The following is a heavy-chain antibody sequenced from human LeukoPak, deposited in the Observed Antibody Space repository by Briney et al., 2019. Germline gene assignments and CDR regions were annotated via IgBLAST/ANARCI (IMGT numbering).Heavy chain of an antibody. CDR1: GFTFSGSA. V-gene: IGHV3-73*01. CDR3: TRLSLSSSSLPDY. CDR2: IRSKANSYAT. Sequence: GGSLRLSCAASGFTFSGSAMHWVRQASGKGLEWVGRIRSKANSYATAYAASVKGRFTISRDDSKNTAYLQMNSLKTEDTAVYYCTRLSLSSSSLPDYWGQGTLVTVSS. J-gene: IGHJ4*02. D-gene: IGHD6-13*01.